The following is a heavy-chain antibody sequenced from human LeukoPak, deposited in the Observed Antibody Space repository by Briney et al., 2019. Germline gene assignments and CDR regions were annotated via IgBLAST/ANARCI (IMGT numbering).Heavy chain of an antibody. Sequence: PGGSLRLSWAASGFTFSTYTMNWFRQAPGKGLEWVSYITSGSSTIHYADSVKGRFTISRGNSKNTIYLQMNSLRVEDTAVYYCAKLSGWTGWFFDYWGQGTVVTVSS. V-gene: IGHV3-48*01. CDR2: ITSGSSTI. CDR3: AKLSGWTGWFFDY. J-gene: IGHJ4*02. D-gene: IGHD6-19*01. CDR1: GFTFSTYT.